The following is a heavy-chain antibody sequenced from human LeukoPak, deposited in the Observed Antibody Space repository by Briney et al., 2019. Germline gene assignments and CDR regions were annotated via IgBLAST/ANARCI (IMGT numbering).Heavy chain of an antibody. Sequence: SETLSLTCTVSGVSISSSNSYWGWIRQPPGKGLEWIGSIYYSGNTYYNVSLKSQVSISIDTSKNQFSLRLTSVTAADTAVYYCARQTGSGLFILPGGQGTLVTVSS. D-gene: IGHD3/OR15-3a*01. V-gene: IGHV4-39*01. CDR1: GVSISSSNSY. CDR2: IYYSGNT. CDR3: ARQTGSGLFILP. J-gene: IGHJ4*02.